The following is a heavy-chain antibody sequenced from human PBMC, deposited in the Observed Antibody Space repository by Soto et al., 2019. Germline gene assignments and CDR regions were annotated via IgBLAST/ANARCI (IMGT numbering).Heavy chain of an antibody. J-gene: IGHJ4*02. V-gene: IGHV4-34*01. Sequence: SETLSLTCAVYGGSFSGYYWSWIRQPPGKGLEWIGEINHSGSTNYNPSLKSRVTISVDTSKNQFSLKLSSVTAADTAVYYCARGRFWSVPNPFDYWGQGTLVTVSS. CDR1: GGSFSGYY. CDR3: ARGRFWSVPNPFDY. CDR2: INHSGST. D-gene: IGHD3-3*01.